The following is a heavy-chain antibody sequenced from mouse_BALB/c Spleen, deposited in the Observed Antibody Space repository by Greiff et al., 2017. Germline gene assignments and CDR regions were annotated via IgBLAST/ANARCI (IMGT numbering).Heavy chain of an antibody. J-gene: IGHJ4*01. V-gene: IGHV2-9*02. CDR2: IWAGGST. CDR3: ATKVYYAMDY. CDR1: GFSLTSYG. Sequence: VQGVESGPGLVAPSQSLSITCTVSGFSLTSYGVHWVRQPPGKGLEWLGVIWAGGSTNYNSALMSRLSISKDNSKSQVFLKMNSLQTDDTAMYYCATKVYYAMDYWGQGTSVTVSS.